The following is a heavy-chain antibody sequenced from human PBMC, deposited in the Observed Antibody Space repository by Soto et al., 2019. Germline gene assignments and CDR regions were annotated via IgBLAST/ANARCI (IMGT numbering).Heavy chain of an antibody. J-gene: IGHJ4*02. CDR1: GFTFSSYG. D-gene: IGHD3-9*01. Sequence: GGSLRLSCAASGFTFSSYGMHWVRQAPGKELEWVAVIWYDGSNKYYADSVKGRFTISRDNSKNTLYLQMNSLRAEDTAVYYCARDSMTYYDILTGYYRHYFDYWGQGTLVTVSS. CDR3: ARDSMTYYDILTGYYRHYFDY. CDR2: IWYDGSNK. V-gene: IGHV3-33*01.